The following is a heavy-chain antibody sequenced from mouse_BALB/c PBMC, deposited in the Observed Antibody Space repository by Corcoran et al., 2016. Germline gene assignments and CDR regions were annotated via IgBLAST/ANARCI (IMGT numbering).Heavy chain of an antibody. CDR2: IYPYNDGT. CDR3: AREVPGGNPFDY. V-gene: IGHV1S136*01. J-gene: IGHJ2*01. D-gene: IGHD2-1*01. CDR1: GYIFTSYV. Sequence: EVQLQQSGPELVKPGASVKMSCKASGYIFTSYVMPWVIQEPGQGLEWIGHIYPYNDGTRCNEKFKGKATLTSDRSSSTAYMELSSLTSEDSAVYYCAREVPGGNPFDYWGQGTTLTVSS.